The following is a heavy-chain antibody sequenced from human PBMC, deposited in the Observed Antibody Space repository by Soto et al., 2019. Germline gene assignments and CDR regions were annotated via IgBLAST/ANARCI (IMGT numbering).Heavy chain of an antibody. CDR1: GGSISSGGYS. D-gene: IGHD3-3*01. CDR2: IYHSGST. J-gene: IGHJ4*02. Sequence: SETLSLTCAVSGGSISSGGYSWSWIRQPPGKGLEWIGYIYHSGSTYYNPSLKSRVTISVDRSKNQFSLKLSSVTAADTAVYYCARGYYDFWSGYSPYFDYWGQGTLVTVSS. V-gene: IGHV4-30-2*01. CDR3: ARGYYDFWSGYSPYFDY.